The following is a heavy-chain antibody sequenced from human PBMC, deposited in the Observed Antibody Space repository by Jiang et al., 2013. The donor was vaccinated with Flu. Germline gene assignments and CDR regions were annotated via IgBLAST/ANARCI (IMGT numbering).Heavy chain of an antibody. V-gene: IGHV4-34*01. J-gene: IGHJ4*02. CDR1: GGSFSGYY. CDR3: ARSYRLFDY. D-gene: IGHD4-11*01. CDR2: INHSGST. Sequence: LLKPSETLSLTCAVYGGSFSGYYWSWIRQPPGKGLEWIGEINHSGSTNYNPSLKSRVTISVDTSKNQFSLKLSSVTAADTAVYYCARSYRLFDYWGQGTLVTVSS.